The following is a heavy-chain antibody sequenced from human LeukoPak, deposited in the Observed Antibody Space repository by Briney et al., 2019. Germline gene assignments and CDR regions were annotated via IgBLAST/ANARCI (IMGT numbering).Heavy chain of an antibody. J-gene: IGHJ4*02. D-gene: IGHD2-21*02. V-gene: IGHV1-69*13. CDR1: GYTFTSYG. CDR3: ARVCIAGDCYPETDY. CDR2: IIPIFGTA. Sequence: ASVKVSCKASGYTFTSYGISWVRQAPGQGLEWMGGIIPIFGTANYAQKFQGRVTITADESTSTAYMELSSLRSEDTAVYYCARVCIAGDCYPETDYWGQGTLVTVSS.